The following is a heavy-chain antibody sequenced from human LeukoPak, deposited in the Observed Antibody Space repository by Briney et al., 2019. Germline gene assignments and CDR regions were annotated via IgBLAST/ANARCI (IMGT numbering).Heavy chain of an antibody. V-gene: IGHV3-7*01. D-gene: IGHD3-16*01. CDR3: ASHGGPLDAFDI. J-gene: IGHJ3*02. CDR1: GFTFSSYW. Sequence: GGSRRLSCAAAGFTFSSYWMSWVSQAQGKGRGWVANIKQDGSEKYYVDSVKGRFTISRDNAKNSLYLQMNSLRAEDTAVYYCASHGGPLDAFDIWGQGTMVTVSS. CDR2: IKQDGSEK.